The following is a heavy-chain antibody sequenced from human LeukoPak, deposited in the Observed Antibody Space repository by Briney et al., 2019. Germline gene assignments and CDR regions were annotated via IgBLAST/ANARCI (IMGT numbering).Heavy chain of an antibody. D-gene: IGHD5-12*01. Sequence: SETLSLTCTVSGGSISSGGYYWSWLRQPPGKALEWIGYIYYSGSTYYNPSLKSRITISIDTSKSQFSLILSSVTAADTAVCFCARSRSGYDWDYWGQGTLVTVSS. J-gene: IGHJ4*02. CDR3: ARSRSGYDWDY. CDR1: GGSISSGGYY. CDR2: IYYSGST. V-gene: IGHV4-30-4*01.